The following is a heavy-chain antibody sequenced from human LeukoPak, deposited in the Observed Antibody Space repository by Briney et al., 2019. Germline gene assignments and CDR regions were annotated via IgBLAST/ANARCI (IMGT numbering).Heavy chain of an antibody. Sequence: PSETLSLTCTVSGGSISSYYWSWIRQPAGKGLEWIGRIYTSGSTNYNPSLKSRVTMSVDTSKNQFSLKLSSVTAADTAVYYCAGEGFIAVAGTGSRKSSGMDVWGQGTTVTVSS. CDR3: AGEGFIAVAGTGSRKSSGMDV. D-gene: IGHD6-19*01. CDR2: IYTSGST. CDR1: GGSISSYY. J-gene: IGHJ6*02. V-gene: IGHV4-4*07.